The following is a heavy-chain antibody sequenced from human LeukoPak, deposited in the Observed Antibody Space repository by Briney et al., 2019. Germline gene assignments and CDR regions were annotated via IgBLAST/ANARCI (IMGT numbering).Heavy chain of an antibody. D-gene: IGHD3-10*01. CDR3: ARGASLWGAFDI. CDR1: GGSFSAYY. CDR2: INHSGST. J-gene: IGHJ3*02. V-gene: IGHV4-34*01. Sequence: PSETLSLTCAVSGGSFSAYYWSWIRQPPGKGLEWIGEINHSGSTNYNPSLKSRVTISVDTSKNQFSLKLSSVTAADTAVYYCARGASLWGAFDIWGQGTMVTVSS.